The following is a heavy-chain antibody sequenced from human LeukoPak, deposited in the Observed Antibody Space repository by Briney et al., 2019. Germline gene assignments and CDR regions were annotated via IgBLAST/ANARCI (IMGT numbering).Heavy chain of an antibody. CDR2: IYFSGHT. CDR1: GTSINDYY. V-gene: IGHV4-59*01. CDR3: ARGHGYSGHALAY. Sequence: PSETLSLTCTVSGTSINDYYWSWIRQPPGKRLEWIGYIYFSGHTNYGPPLKSRVTMSLEAPRDHFSLQLNSVTAAYTAVYYCARGHGYSGHALAYWGQGILVTVSS. J-gene: IGHJ4*02. D-gene: IGHD5-12*01.